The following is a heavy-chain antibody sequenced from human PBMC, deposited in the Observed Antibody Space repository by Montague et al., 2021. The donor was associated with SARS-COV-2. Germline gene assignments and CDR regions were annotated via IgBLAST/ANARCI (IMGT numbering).Heavy chain of an antibody. CDR2: IYYSGST. D-gene: IGHD3-10*01. CDR1: GGSISSSSYY. V-gene: IGHV4-39*01. Sequence: SETLSLTCTVSGGSISSSSYYWGWIRQPPGKGLEWIGSIYYSGSTYYNPSLKSRVTISVDTSKNQFSLKLSSVTAADTAVYYCARESGSGSYLVYWGQGDLVTVSS. CDR3: ARESGSGSYLVY. J-gene: IGHJ4*02.